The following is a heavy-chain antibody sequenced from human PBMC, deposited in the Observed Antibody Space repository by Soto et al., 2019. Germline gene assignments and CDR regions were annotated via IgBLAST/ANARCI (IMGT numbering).Heavy chain of an antibody. D-gene: IGHD4-17*01. CDR2: ISSSGSTI. CDR3: ASSPDYGDYVWGEVIAIGPFDY. CDR1: GFTFSDYY. V-gene: IGHV3-11*01. J-gene: IGHJ4*02. Sequence: QVQLVESGGGLVKPGGSLRLSCAASGFTFSDYYMSWIRQAPGKGLEWVSYISSSGSTIYYADSVKGRFTISRDNAKNSLYLQMNSLRAEDTAVYYCASSPDYGDYVWGEVIAIGPFDYWGQGTLVTVSS.